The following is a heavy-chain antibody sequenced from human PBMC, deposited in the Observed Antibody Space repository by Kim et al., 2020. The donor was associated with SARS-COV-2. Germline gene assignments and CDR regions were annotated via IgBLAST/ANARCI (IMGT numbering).Heavy chain of an antibody. Sequence: VKVSCKASGGTFSSYAISWVRQAPGQGLEWMGGIIPIFGTANYAQKFQGRVTITADESTSTAYMELSSLRSEDTALYYCARAHHLIGGVIPPALYGMDVWGQGTTVTVSS. CDR2: IIPIFGTA. J-gene: IGHJ6*02. V-gene: IGHV1-69*13. D-gene: IGHD3-16*01. CDR1: GGTFSSYA. CDR3: ARAHHLIGGVIPPALYGMDV.